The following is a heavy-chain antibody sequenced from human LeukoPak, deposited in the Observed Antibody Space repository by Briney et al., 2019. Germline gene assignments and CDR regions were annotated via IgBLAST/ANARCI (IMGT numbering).Heavy chain of an antibody. Sequence: PGGSLRLSCAASGFTFSTYAMNWVRQAPGKGLEWVSAISGSGAKTYYADFVKGRFTISRDNSKNTLYLQMNSLRAEDTAVYYCAKEHSGSFSPFPSYFDYWGQGTLVTVSS. CDR2: ISGSGAKT. V-gene: IGHV3-23*01. CDR1: GFTFSTYA. J-gene: IGHJ4*02. CDR3: AKEHSGSFSPFPSYFDY. D-gene: IGHD1-26*01.